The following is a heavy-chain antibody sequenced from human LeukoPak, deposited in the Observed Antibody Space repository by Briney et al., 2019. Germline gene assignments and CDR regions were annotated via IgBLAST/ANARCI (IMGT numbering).Heavy chain of an antibody. Sequence: GESLKISCQGSGYSFTSYWIGWVRQLPGKGLEFMGIIYPGESDTRYSPSFQGQVSISADKSISTAYLQWSSLKASDTAMYYCMRRANPYAAPDYWGQGTLVTVSS. J-gene: IGHJ4*02. CDR1: GYSFTSYW. CDR2: IYPGESDT. CDR3: MRRANPYAAPDY. V-gene: IGHV5-51*01. D-gene: IGHD1-14*01.